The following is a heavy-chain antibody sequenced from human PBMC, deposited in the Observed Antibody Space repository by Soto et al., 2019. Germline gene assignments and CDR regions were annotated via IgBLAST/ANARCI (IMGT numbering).Heavy chain of an antibody. D-gene: IGHD1-1*01. Sequence: GESLKISCKGYGYTFTDYWIGWVRQMPGKGLELIGLIYPGDSDTRYSPSLQGRVTISADKSISTAFLQWSSLRASDTAMYYCASQKTVIRGPLSSNWFDPWGQGTLVTVSS. V-gene: IGHV5-51*01. CDR3: ASQKTVIRGPLSSNWFDP. CDR1: GYTFTDYW. J-gene: IGHJ5*02. CDR2: IYPGDSDT.